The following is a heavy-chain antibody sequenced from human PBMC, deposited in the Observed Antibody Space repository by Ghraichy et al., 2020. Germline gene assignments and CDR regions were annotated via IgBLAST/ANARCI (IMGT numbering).Heavy chain of an antibody. V-gene: IGHV3-30-3*01. CDR3: ARERPYYDFWSGYSQVRGLDY. Sequence: GGSLRLSCAASGFTFSSYAMHWVRQAPGKGLEWVAVISYDGSNKYYADSVKGRFTISRDNSKNTLYLQMNSLRAEDTAVYYCARERPYYDFWSGYSQVRGLDYWGQGTLVTVSS. CDR1: GFTFSSYA. J-gene: IGHJ4*02. D-gene: IGHD3-3*01. CDR2: ISYDGSNK.